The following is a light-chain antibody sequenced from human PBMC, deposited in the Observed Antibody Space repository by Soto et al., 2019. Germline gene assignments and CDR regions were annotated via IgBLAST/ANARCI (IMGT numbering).Light chain of an antibody. CDR3: QQRKIWPPIT. J-gene: IGKJ5*01. V-gene: IGKV3-11*01. CDR2: DAS. CDR1: HSVDIY. Sequence: PGARATLSCXXSHSVDIYLAWYQQKPGQAPRLLIYDASNRATGVPARFSGRGSGTDFTLTISSLEPEDFAVYYCQQRKIWPPITFGQGTRLEIK.